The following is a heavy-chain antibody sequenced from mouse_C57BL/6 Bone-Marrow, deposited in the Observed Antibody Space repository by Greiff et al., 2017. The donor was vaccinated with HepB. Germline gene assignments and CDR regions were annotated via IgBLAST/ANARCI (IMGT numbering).Heavy chain of an antibody. V-gene: IGHV14-4*01. Sequence: EVQLVESGAELVRPGASVKLSCTASGFNIKDDYMHWVKQRPEQGLEWIGWIDPENGDTEYASKFQGKATITADTSSNTAYLQLSSLTSEDTAVYYCTRYDYVLFAYWGQGTLVTVSA. CDR1: GFNIKDDY. D-gene: IGHD2-4*01. CDR3: TRYDYVLFAY. J-gene: IGHJ3*01. CDR2: IDPENGDT.